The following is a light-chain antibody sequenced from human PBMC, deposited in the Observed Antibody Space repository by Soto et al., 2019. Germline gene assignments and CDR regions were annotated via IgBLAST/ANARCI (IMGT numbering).Light chain of an antibody. J-gene: IGKJ1*01. V-gene: IGKV3-20*01. CDR2: GTS. CDR3: QQYVSLWT. CDR1: QSVSSSY. Sequence: EIVLTQSPDTLSLSPGERATLSCRASQSVSSSYLAWYQQKPGQAPRLLIYGTSSRATGIPDRFSGSGSGTDFTLTISRLEPEDFAVYYCQQYVSLWTFGQGTKVEIK.